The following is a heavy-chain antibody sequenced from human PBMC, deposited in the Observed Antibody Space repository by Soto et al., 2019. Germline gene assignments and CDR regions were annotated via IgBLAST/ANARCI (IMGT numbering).Heavy chain of an antibody. CDR3: ARAPKVSGSSQTRPDF. Sequence: SETLSLTCSVSGGSVSSDAYYWSWIRQPPGKTLEWIGFILSGGGTSTNPSLRSRLSISVDTSKKQFSLNLASVSAADTAVYYCARAPKVSGSSQTRPDFWGQGTLVTVSS. CDR1: GGSVSSDAYY. V-gene: IGHV4-61*08. J-gene: IGHJ4*02. D-gene: IGHD6-6*01. CDR2: ILSGGGT.